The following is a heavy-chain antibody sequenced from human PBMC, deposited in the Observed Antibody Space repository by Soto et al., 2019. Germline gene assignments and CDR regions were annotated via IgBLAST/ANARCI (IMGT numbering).Heavy chain of an antibody. D-gene: IGHD3-22*01. J-gene: IGHJ6*02. CDR3: ARSPLYYYDSSGYYDYYGMDV. CDR1: GGTFSSYA. V-gene: IGHV1-69*13. Sequence: SVKVSCKASGGTFSSYAISWVRQAPGQGLEWMGGIIPIFGTANYAQKFQGRVTITADESTSTAYMELSSLRSEDTAVYYCARSPLYYYDSSGYYDYYGMDVWGQGTTVTVSS. CDR2: IIPIFGTA.